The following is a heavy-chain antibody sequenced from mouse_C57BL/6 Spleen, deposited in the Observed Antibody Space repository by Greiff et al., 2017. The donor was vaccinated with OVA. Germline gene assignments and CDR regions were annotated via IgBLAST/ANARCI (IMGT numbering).Heavy chain of an antibody. CDR3: ARSGWGAY. V-gene: IGHV1-54*01. J-gene: IGHJ3*01. D-gene: IGHD1-1*02. Sequence: VKLLESGAELVRPGTSVKVSCKASGYAFTNYLIEWVKQRPGQGLEWIGVINPGSGGTNYNEKFKGKATLTADKSSSTAYMQLSSLTSEDSAVYFCARSGWGAYWGQGTLVTVSA. CDR2: INPGSGGT. CDR1: GYAFTNYL.